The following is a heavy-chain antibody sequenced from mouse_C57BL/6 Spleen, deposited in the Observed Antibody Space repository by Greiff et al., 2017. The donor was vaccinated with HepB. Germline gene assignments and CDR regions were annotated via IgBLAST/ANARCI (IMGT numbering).Heavy chain of an antibody. D-gene: IGHD2-4*01. Sequence: VQLKESGPELVKPGASVKISCKASGYSFTGYYMNWVKQSPEKSLEWIGEINPSAGGTTYNQKFKAKATLTVDKSSSTAYMQLKSLTSEDSAVYCCARGDYDEGLAYWGQGTLVTVSA. J-gene: IGHJ3*01. CDR3: ARGDYDEGLAY. CDR2: INPSAGGT. V-gene: IGHV1-42*01. CDR1: GYSFTGYY.